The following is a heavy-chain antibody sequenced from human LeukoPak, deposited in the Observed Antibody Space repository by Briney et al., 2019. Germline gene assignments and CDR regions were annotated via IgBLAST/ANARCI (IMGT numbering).Heavy chain of an antibody. CDR3: ARTPIYYYDNSGYYN. V-gene: IGHV4-4*07. J-gene: IGHJ4*02. Sequence: SETLSLTCTVSGGSISSYYWSWIRQPPGKGLEWIGLIYTSGSTNYNPSLKSRVTMSVDTSKNQFSLKLSSVTAADTAVYFCARTPIYYYDNSGYYNWGQGTLVTVSS. CDR1: GGSISSYY. CDR2: IYTSGST. D-gene: IGHD3-22*01.